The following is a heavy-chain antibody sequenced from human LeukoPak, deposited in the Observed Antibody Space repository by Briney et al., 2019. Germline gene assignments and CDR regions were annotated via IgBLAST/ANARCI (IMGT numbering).Heavy chain of an antibody. CDR1: GFTFSSYA. CDR2: ISYDGSNK. D-gene: IGHD6-19*01. V-gene: IGHV3-30-3*01. J-gene: IGHJ4*02. Sequence: GGSLRLSCAASGFTFSSYAMHWVRQAPGKGLEWVAVISYDGSNKYYADSVKGRFTISRDNSKNTLYLQMNSLRAEDTAVYYCARDSSRLATLAGDYWGQGTLVTVSS. CDR3: ARDSSRLATLAGDY.